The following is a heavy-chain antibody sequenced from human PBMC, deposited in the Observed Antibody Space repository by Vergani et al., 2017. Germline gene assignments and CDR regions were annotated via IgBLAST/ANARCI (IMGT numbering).Heavy chain of an antibody. CDR3: AKGMYYYDSSGYYSSFDY. Sequence: EVQLVESGGGLVKPGGSLRLSCAASGFTFSSYSMNWVRQAPGKGLEWVSSISSSSSYIYYADSVKGRFTIYSANSKNTLYRQMNSLRAEDTALYYCAKGMYYYDSSGYYSSFDYWGQGTLVTVSS. CDR1: GFTFSSYS. V-gene: IGHV3-21*04. CDR2: ISSSSSYI. J-gene: IGHJ4*02. D-gene: IGHD3-22*01.